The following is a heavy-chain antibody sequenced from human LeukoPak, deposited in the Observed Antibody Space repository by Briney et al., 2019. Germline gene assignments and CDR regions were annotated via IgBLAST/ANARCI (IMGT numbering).Heavy chain of an antibody. J-gene: IGHJ1*01. V-gene: IGHV3-21*01. CDR2: ISSSSSYI. Sequence: GGSLRLSCAASGFTFSSYSMNWVRQAPGKGLEWVSSISSSSSYIYYADSVKGRFTISRDNAKNSLYLQMNSLRAEDTAVYYCARERSQERYFQHWGQGTLVTVSS. D-gene: IGHD1-26*01. CDR3: ARERSQERYFQH. CDR1: GFTFSSYS.